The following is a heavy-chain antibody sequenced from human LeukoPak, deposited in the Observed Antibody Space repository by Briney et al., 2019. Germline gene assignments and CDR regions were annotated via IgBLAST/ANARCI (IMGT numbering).Heavy chain of an antibody. CDR2: ISYDGSNK. D-gene: IGHD5-24*01. V-gene: IGHV3-30*18. Sequence: PGGSLRLSCAASGFTFSSYGMHWVRQAPGKGLEWVAVISYDGSNKYYADSVKGRFTISRDNSKNTLYLQMNSLRAEDTAVYYCAKALEVGYNPDYWGQGTLVTVSS. CDR1: GFTFSSYG. J-gene: IGHJ4*02. CDR3: AKALEVGYNPDY.